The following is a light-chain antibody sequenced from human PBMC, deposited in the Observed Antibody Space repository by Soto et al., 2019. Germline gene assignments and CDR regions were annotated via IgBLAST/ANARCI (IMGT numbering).Light chain of an antibody. CDR3: MQALQTPVT. J-gene: IGKJ5*01. V-gene: IGKV2-28*01. CDR1: QILLHSNGYNY. Sequence: DIVMTQSPLSLPVTPGEPASISCRSSQILLHSNGYNYLDWYLQKPGQSPHLLIYLVSNRASGVPDRFSGSGSGTDFTLKISRVEAEDVGVYYCMQALQTPVTFGQGTRLEIK. CDR2: LVS.